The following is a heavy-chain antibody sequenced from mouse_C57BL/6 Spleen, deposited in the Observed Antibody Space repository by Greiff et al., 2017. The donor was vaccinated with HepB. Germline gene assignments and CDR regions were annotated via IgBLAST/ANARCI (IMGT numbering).Heavy chain of an antibody. J-gene: IGHJ2*01. CDR1: GFTFSDYG. CDR2: ISSGSSTI. D-gene: IGHD4-1*01. CDR3: ARKVTGTGAYYFDY. V-gene: IGHV5-17*01. Sequence: EVMLVESGGGLVKPGGSLKLSCAASGFTFSDYGMHWVRQAPEKGLEWVAYISSGSSTIYYADTVKGRFTISRDNAKNTLFLQMTSLRSEDTAMYYCARKVTGTGAYYFDYWGQGTTLTVSS.